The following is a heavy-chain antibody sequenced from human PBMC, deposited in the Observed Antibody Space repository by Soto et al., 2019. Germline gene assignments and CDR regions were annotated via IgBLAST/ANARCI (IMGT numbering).Heavy chain of an antibody. CDR1: GFTFSSYP. CDR2: ISYDGSNK. D-gene: IGHD4-17*01. Sequence: QVQLVESGGGVVQPGRSLRLSCAASGFTFSSYPMHWVRQAPGKGLEWVAVISYDGSNKYYVDTVKGRFTISRDNSKNTLYLQMNILIPEDTTMYYCARDSATVADYYYTMDVWGQGTTVTVSS. J-gene: IGHJ6*02. CDR3: ARDSATVADYYYTMDV. V-gene: IGHV3-30-3*01.